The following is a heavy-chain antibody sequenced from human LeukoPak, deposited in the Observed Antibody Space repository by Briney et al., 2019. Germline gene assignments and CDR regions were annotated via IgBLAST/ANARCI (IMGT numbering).Heavy chain of an antibody. CDR1: GYTFTSYY. CDR3: ARLRREDLWFGELLYFDY. D-gene: IGHD3-10*01. CDR2: INPNSGGT. J-gene: IGHJ4*02. V-gene: IGHV1-2*02. Sequence: GASVKVSCKASGYTFTSYYMHWVRQAPGQGLEWMGWINPNSGGTNYAQKFQGRVTMTRDTSISTAYMELSRLRSDDTAVYYCARLRREDLWFGELLYFDYWGQGTLVTVSS.